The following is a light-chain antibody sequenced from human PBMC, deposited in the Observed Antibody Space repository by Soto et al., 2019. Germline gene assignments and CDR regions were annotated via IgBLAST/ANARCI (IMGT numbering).Light chain of an antibody. V-gene: IGKV1-12*01. J-gene: IGKJ1*01. CDR1: QGISSW. Sequence: EIQMTQSQSSVSASVGDRVTITCRASQGISSWLAWYQQKPGKAPKLMIYAASSLQSGVPSRFSGSRSGPDCTLTISSLQPEDFATYYCQQSYSSPPTFGQGTKVDIK. CDR3: QQSYSSPPT. CDR2: AAS.